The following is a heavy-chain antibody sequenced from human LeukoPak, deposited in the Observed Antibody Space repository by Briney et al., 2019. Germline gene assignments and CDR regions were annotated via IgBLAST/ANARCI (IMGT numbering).Heavy chain of an antibody. V-gene: IGHV4-39*01. CDR3: ARQGERASRRRYCSGGSCYNPFDY. Sequence: SETLSLTCTVSGGSISSSSYYWGWIRQPPGKGLEWIGSIYYSGSTYYNPSLKSRVTISVDTSKNQFSLKLSSVIAADTAVYYCARQGERASRRRYCSGGSCYNPFDYWGQGTLVTVSS. CDR1: GGSISSSSYY. D-gene: IGHD2-15*01. J-gene: IGHJ4*02. CDR2: IYYSGST.